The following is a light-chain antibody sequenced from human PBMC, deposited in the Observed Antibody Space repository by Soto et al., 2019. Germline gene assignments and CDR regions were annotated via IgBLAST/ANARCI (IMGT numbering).Light chain of an antibody. CDR3: AAWDDSLKAML. Sequence: QSVLTQPPSASGSPGQSVTISCTGTSSDVGTYNHVSWYQQHPGKAPKLLIYEVTTRPSGVPDRFSGSKSGNTASLTVAGLQADDEADYYCAAWDDSLKAMLFGGGTKLTVL. V-gene: IGLV2-8*01. J-gene: IGLJ3*02. CDR1: SSDVGTYNH. CDR2: EVT.